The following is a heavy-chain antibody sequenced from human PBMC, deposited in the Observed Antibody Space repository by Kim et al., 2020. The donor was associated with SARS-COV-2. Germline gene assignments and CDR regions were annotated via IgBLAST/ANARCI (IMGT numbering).Heavy chain of an antibody. CDR3: ARSWDY. J-gene: IGHJ4*02. CDR2: NPISGGT. V-gene: IGHV1-2*02. Sequence: NPISGGTNYAQKFQGRVTLTRYTSISTAYMGLGRLRSDDTAVYYCARSWDYWGQGTLVTVSS.